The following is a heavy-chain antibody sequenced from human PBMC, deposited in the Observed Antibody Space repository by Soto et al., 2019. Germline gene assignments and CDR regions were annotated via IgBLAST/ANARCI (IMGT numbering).Heavy chain of an antibody. D-gene: IGHD3-16*02. CDR1: GGTFSSYA. CDR2: IIPIFGTA. Sequence: QVQLVQSGAEVKKPGSSVKVSCKASGGTFSSYAISWVRQAPGQGLEWMGGIIPIFGTANYAQKFQGRVTITADESTSTAYMELSRLRSEDTAVYYCARGRVYDYVWGSYRRNWFDPWGQGTLVTVSS. V-gene: IGHV1-69*12. J-gene: IGHJ5*02. CDR3: ARGRVYDYVWGSYRRNWFDP.